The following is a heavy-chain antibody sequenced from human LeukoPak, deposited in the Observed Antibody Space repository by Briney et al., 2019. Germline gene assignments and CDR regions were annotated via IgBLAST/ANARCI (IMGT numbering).Heavy chain of an antibody. V-gene: IGHV3-23*01. CDR2: VSRSGVST. D-gene: IGHD3-3*01. J-gene: IGHJ4*02. CDR1: GFSFSSYA. CDR3: AKDPFGDFWSGYYTGYFDY. Sequence: PGGSLRLSCAVSGFSFSSYAMSWVRQAPGKGLEWVSAVSRSGVSTYYADSVKGRFTISRDNSKNTLYLQVNSLRAEDTAVYYCAKDPFGDFWSGYYTGYFDYWGQGTLVTVSS.